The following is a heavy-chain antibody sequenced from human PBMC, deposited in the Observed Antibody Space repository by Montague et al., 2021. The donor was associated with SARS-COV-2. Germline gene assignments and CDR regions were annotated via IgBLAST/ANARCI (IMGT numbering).Heavy chain of an antibody. CDR1: GFTFSNYE. Sequence: SLRLSCAASGFTFSNYEMSWVRQAPGKGLEWLSYIRSSGSTIYYADSLKGRFTISRDNAKNTLYLQMNSLRAEDTAVYYCARDTPYYYGSGSDYGPRRVFDYWGQGTLVTVSS. V-gene: IGHV3-48*03. CDR3: ARDTPYYYGSGSDYGPRRVFDY. CDR2: IRSSGSTI. D-gene: IGHD3-10*01. J-gene: IGHJ4*02.